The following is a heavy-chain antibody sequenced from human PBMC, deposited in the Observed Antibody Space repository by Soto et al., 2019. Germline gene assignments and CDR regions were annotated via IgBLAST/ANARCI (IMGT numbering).Heavy chain of an antibody. CDR1: GFGFSNYF. CDR2: VPGNGTRA. J-gene: IGHJ6*02. D-gene: IGHD2-15*01. CDR3: GREERFSLDV. V-gene: IGHV3-74*01. Sequence: EVQLAESGGGSVQPGGSLRLSCAASGFGFSNYFMAWVRQAPGKELESVSDVPGNGTRANYADSVRGRFTITRDNTKNNLYLKRNSLRDEDSAMYYWGREERFSLDVWGQGTAVTVS.